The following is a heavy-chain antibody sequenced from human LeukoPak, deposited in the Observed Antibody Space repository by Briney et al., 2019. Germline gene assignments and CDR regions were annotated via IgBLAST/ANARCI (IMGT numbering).Heavy chain of an antibody. D-gene: IGHD6-19*01. Sequence: GGSLRLSCAASGFTFSSYAMSWVRQAPGKGVEGGAVISYDGSNKYYADSVKGRFTISRDNSKNTLYLQMNSLRAEDTAVYYCAKDLKRGPPRDSGYWGQETLVTVSS. CDR1: GFTFSSYA. J-gene: IGHJ4*02. V-gene: IGHV3-30*18. CDR2: ISYDGSNK. CDR3: AKDLKRGPPRDSGY.